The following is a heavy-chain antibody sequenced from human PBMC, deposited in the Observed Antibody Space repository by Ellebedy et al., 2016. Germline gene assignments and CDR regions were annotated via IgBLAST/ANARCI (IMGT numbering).Heavy chain of an antibody. Sequence: ASVKVSCXASGYTFTGYYIHWVRQAPGQGLEWMGWINPNSGGTNYAQKFQGRVTMTRDTSISTAYMELSRLRSDDTAVYYCARDDVDTAIDYWGQGTLVTVSS. V-gene: IGHV1-2*02. CDR2: INPNSGGT. J-gene: IGHJ4*02. CDR3: ARDDVDTAIDY. CDR1: GYTFTGYY. D-gene: IGHD5-18*01.